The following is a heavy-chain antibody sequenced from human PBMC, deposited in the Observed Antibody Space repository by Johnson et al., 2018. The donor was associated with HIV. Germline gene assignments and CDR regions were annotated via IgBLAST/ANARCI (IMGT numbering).Heavy chain of an antibody. CDR2: IKWSGGSK. D-gene: IGHD5-24*01. CDR1: GFTFDNYG. CDR3: VIGMARFAFDI. J-gene: IGHJ3*02. V-gene: IGHV3-20*04. Sequence: VQLVESGGGVVRPGGSLRLSCAASGFTFDNYGMSWVRQGPGKRLEWVSGIKWSGGSKGYADSVKGRFTISRDNSKNTLYLQLNSLGAEDTAVYYCVIGMARFAFDIWGQGTMVTVSS.